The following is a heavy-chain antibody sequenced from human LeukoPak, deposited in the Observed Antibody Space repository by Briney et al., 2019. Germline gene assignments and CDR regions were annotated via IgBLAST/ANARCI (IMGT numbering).Heavy chain of an antibody. CDR2: ISSSSSTI. J-gene: IGHJ4*02. D-gene: IGHD6-6*01. CDR3: ASASAYSSSSAGRDY. V-gene: IGHV3-48*01. CDR1: GFTFSSYS. Sequence: GGSLRLSCAASGFTFSSYSMNWVRQAPGKGLEWVSYISSSSSTIYYADSVKGRFTISRDNAKNSLYLQMNSLRAEDTAVYYCASASAYSSSSAGRDYWGQGTLVTVSS.